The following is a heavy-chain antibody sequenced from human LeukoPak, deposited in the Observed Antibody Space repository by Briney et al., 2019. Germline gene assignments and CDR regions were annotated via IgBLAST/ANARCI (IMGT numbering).Heavy chain of an antibody. J-gene: IGHJ6*03. Sequence: SETLSLTCTVSVGSISSSSFYWGWIRQPPGKGLEWIGSLYYSGNTYYNPSLKSRVTISVDTSKNQFSLKLSSVTAADTAVYYCARGVDIVVVVTHGEVYYIDVWGKGTTVTVSS. CDR1: VGSISSSSFY. CDR3: ARGVDIVVVVTHGEVYYIDV. V-gene: IGHV4-39*07. CDR2: LYYSGNT. D-gene: IGHD2-15*01.